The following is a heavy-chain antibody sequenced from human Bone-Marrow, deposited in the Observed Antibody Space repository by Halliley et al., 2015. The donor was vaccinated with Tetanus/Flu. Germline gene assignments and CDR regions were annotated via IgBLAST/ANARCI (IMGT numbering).Heavy chain of an antibody. CDR2: ISYDGSNK. D-gene: IGHD3-3*01. J-gene: IGHJ4*02. Sequence: CAASGFTFSRYGMHWVRQAPGKGLEWVAVISYDGSNKYYGDSVKGRFTISRDNSKNTLYLQMNSLRAEDTAVYYCAKVATDRVVILSGVGYWGQGTLVTVSS. V-gene: IGHV3-30*18. CDR1: GFTFSRYG. CDR3: AKVATDRVVILSGVGY.